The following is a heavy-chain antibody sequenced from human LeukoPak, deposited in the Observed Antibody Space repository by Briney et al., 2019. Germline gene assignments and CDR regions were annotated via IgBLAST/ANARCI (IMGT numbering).Heavy chain of an antibody. CDR3: AKDRGDSSGHYRGPAFDY. J-gene: IGHJ4*02. CDR1: GFTFSSYA. D-gene: IGHD3-22*01. Sequence: PGGSLRLSCAASGFTFSSYAMSWVRQAPGKGLEWVSTINGRGGSTYYADSVKGRFTISRDNSMNTLYLQMNSLRAEDTAVYYCAKDRGDSSGHYRGPAFDYWGQGTLVVTVSS. V-gene: IGHV3-23*01. CDR2: INGRGGST.